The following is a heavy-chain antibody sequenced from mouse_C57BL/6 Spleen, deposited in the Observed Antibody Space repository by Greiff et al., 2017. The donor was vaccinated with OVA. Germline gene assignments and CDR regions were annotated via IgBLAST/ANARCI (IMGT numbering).Heavy chain of an antibody. CDR3: ARWGSSHWYFDV. D-gene: IGHD1-1*01. Sequence: EVKLQESGPGLAKPSQTLSLTCSVTGYSITSDYRNWIRKFPGNKLEYMGYISYSGSTYYNPSLKSRISITRDTSKNQYYLQLNSVTTEDTATYYCARWGSSHWYFDVWGTGTTVTVSS. V-gene: IGHV3-8*01. CDR1: GYSITSDY. CDR2: ISYSGST. J-gene: IGHJ1*03.